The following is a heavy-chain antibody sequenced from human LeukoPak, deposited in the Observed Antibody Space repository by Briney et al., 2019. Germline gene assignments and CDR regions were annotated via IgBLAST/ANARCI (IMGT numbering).Heavy chain of an antibody. CDR1: GFTFSSYS. CDR3: ARYYCEGLYYFDY. J-gene: IGHJ4*02. CDR2: ISSSSSYI. D-gene: IGHD4-17*01. V-gene: IGHV3-21*01. Sequence: GGSLRLSCAASGFTFSSYSMNWVRQAPGKGLEWVSSISSSSSYIYYADSVKGRFTISRDNAKNSLYLQMNSLRAEDTAVYYCARYYCEGLYYFDYWGQGTLVTVSS.